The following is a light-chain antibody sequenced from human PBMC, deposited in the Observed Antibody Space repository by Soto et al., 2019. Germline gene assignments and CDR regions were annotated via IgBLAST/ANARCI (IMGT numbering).Light chain of an antibody. CDR3: QQYESTPPT. CDR2: LAS. V-gene: IGKV4-1*01. CDR1: QSVLYSSNNKNY. J-gene: IGKJ2*01. Sequence: DIVMTQSPDSLAVSLGERATINCKSSQSVLYSSNNKNYLAWYQQRPGQPPKLLIYLASTRESGVPDRFSGSGSGTDFTLTITSLQAEDVAVYYCQQYESTPPTFGQGTKLEIK.